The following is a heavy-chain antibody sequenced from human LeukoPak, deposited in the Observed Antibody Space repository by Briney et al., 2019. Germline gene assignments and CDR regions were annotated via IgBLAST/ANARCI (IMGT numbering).Heavy chain of an antibody. J-gene: IGHJ4*02. CDR3: AKDYNLMVRGIYYFDY. CDR2: IWYDGSNK. Sequence: GGSLRLSCAASGFTFSSYGMHWVRQAPGKGLEWVAVIWYDGSNKYYADSVKGRFTISRDNSKNALYLQMNSLRAEDTAVYYCAKDYNLMVRGIYYFDYWGQGTLVTVSS. D-gene: IGHD3-10*01. V-gene: IGHV3-33*06. CDR1: GFTFSSYG.